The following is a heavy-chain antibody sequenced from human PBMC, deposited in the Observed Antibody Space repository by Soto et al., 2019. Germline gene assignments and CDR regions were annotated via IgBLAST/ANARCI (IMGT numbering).Heavy chain of an antibody. D-gene: IGHD6-19*01. CDR1: GFTFSNFA. J-gene: IGHJ6*02. CDR2: ISGSGTST. CDR3: AKDSVAGTAHIPLDLYYYYGMDV. V-gene: IGHV3-23*01. Sequence: GGSLRLSCAASGFTFSNFAMTWVLQAPGKGLEWVSAISGSGTSTYDADSVKGRFSISRDNSKNTLYLQMNSLRAEDTAVYYCAKDSVAGTAHIPLDLYYYYGMDVWGQGTTVTVSS.